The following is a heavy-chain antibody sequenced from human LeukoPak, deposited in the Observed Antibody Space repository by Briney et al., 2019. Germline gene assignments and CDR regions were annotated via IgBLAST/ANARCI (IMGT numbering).Heavy chain of an antibody. CDR3: AKGLKYSDSSGYPS. J-gene: IGHJ4*02. CDR2: ISYDGGNQ. Sequence: PGGSLRLSCAASGFTFSSYGMHWVRQAPGKGLEWVAFISYDGGNQYYIDSVKGRFTISRDNSKNTLYLQMNSLRAEDTAVYYCAKGLKYSDSSGYPSWGQGTLVTVSS. D-gene: IGHD3-22*01. CDR1: GFTFSSYG. V-gene: IGHV3-30*02.